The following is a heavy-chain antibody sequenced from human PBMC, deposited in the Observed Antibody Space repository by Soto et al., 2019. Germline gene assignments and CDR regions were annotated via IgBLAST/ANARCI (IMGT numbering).Heavy chain of an antibody. D-gene: IGHD3-10*01. CDR2: ISGYNGLT. J-gene: IGHJ4*02. Sequence: QVQLVQSGDEVKKSGASVKVSCKASGYTFSNYGISWVRQAPGQGLEWMGWISGYNGLTAYAQNVQGRVTMTIDTPTTTVFIEMTGLRSIDTAVYYCARDEGIRGFDSWGQGTLLNLSS. V-gene: IGHV1-18*04. CDR3: ARDEGIRGFDS. CDR1: GYTFSNYG.